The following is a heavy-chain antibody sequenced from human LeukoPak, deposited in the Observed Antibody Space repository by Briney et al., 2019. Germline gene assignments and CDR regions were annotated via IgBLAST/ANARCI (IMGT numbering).Heavy chain of an antibody. V-gene: IGHV3-15*01. CDR2: VRTTAEGETT. CDR1: GFIFNNAW. CDR3: TAGLGKTDDDS. Sequence: GGCLRLSCEGSGFIFNNAWMSWTRQAPGKGLEWVGRVRTTAEGETTDYAAPVRGRFTISRDDSKSTVYLQMNSLETEDTAIYYCTAGLGKTDDDSWGQGTLVTVSS. D-gene: IGHD4-11*01. J-gene: IGHJ4*02.